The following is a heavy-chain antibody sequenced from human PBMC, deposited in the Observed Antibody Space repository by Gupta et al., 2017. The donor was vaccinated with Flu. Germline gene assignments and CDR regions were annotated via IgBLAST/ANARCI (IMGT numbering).Heavy chain of an antibody. D-gene: IGHD2-21*01. J-gene: IGHJ4*02. V-gene: IGHV1-69*01. Sequence: QVQLVQSGAEVKKPGSSVKVSCKASGGTFSSYAISWVRQAPGQGLEWMGGIIPIFGTANYAQKFQGRVTITADESTSTAYMELSSLRSEDTAVYYCARDQPVRRGIVVVIAIPGIFDYWGQGTLVTVSS. CDR3: ARDQPVRRGIVVVIAIPGIFDY. CDR2: IIPIFGTA. CDR1: GGTFSSYA.